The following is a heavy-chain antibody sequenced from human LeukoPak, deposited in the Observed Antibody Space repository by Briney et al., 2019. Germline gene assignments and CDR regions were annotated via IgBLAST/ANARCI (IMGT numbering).Heavy chain of an antibody. V-gene: IGHV4-59*08. J-gene: IGHJ5*02. D-gene: IGHD1-14*01. Sequence: PSETLSLTCTVSGGSISSYYWNWNRQPPGKGLEWIGYIYYTGSTNYNPSLKSRVTISVDTSKNQFSLKLSSVTAADTAMYYCASNPNTGSAFDPWGQGTLVTVSS. CDR1: GGSISSYY. CDR3: ASNPNTGSAFDP. CDR2: IYYTGST.